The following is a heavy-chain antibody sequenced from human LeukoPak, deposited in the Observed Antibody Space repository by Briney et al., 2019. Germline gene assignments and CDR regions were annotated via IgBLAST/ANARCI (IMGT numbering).Heavy chain of an antibody. CDR3: VKDRRTKWSFDY. J-gene: IGHJ4*02. Sequence: PGGSLRLSCAASGFTFSSDGMHWVRQAPGKGLEWVAFIAYDGRVKYYGDPVKGRFTISRDNSKNTLYLQMISLRPEDTAVYYCVKDRRTKWSFDYWGQGTLVTVSS. CDR2: IAYDGRVK. D-gene: IGHD1-14*01. V-gene: IGHV3-30*02. CDR1: GFTFSSDG.